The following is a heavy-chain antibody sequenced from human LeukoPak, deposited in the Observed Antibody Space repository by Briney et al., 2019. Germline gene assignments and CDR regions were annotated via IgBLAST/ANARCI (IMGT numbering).Heavy chain of an antibody. J-gene: IGHJ3*02. CDR1: GFTFSSYA. Sequence: GGSLRLSCAASGFTFSSYAMSWVRQAPGKGLEWVSAISGSGGSTYYADSVKGRFTISRDNSKNTLYLQMNSLRAEDTAVYYCAKDRVGYYYDSSGYPDAFDIWGQGTMVTVSS. CDR3: AKDRVGYYYDSSGYPDAFDI. CDR2: ISGSGGST. D-gene: IGHD3-22*01. V-gene: IGHV3-23*01.